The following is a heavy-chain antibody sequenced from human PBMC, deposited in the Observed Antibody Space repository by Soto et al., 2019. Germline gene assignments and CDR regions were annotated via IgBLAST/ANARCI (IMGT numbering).Heavy chain of an antibody. D-gene: IGHD6-19*01. V-gene: IGHV1-69*06. CDR2: IIPIFGTA. CDR3: ARDHGYSSGCTNAFDI. Sequence: QVQLVQSGAEVKKPGSSVKVSCKASGGTFSSYAISWVRQAPGQGLEWMGGIIPIFGTANSAQKFQGRVTLTADKSTSTAYMELSSLRSEYTDVYYCARDHGYSSGCTNAFDIGGLGTMVTVS. J-gene: IGHJ3*02. CDR1: GGTFSSYA.